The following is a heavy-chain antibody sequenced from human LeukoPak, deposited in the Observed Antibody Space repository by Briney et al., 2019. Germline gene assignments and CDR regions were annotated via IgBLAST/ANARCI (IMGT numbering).Heavy chain of an antibody. V-gene: IGHV3-21*01. CDR3: ARYSGTYRDY. J-gene: IGHJ4*02. CDR1: GFTFSNYN. Sequence: GGSLRLSCAASGFTFSNYNMNWVRQAPGKGLEWVSSISSGSSYIFYADSVEGRFTISRDNAKNSLYLQMNSLRVEDTALYYCARYSGTYRDYWGQGTLVTVSS. D-gene: IGHD1-26*01. CDR2: ISSGSSYI.